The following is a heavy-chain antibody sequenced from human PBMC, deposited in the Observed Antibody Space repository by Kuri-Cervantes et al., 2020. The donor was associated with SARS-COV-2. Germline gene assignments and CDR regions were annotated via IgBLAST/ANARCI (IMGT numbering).Heavy chain of an antibody. CDR2: IYSGGST. V-gene: IGHV3-66*02. Sequence: GGSLRLSCAASGFTVSSNYMSWVRQAPGKGLEWVSVIYSGGSTYYADSVKGRFTISRDNSKNTLYLQMNSLRAEDTAVYYCAREQEDYYYYYYMDVWGKGTTVTVSS. CDR1: GFTVSSNY. J-gene: IGHJ6*03. D-gene: IGHD1/OR15-1a*01. CDR3: AREQEDYYYYYYMDV.